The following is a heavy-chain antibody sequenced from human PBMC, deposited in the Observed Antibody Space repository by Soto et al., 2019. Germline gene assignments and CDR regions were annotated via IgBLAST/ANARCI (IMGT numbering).Heavy chain of an antibody. V-gene: IGHV4-59*08. CDR1: GGSISSYY. CDR3: ARRYSSSLDY. J-gene: IGHJ4*02. Sequence: QVQLQESGPGLVKPSETLSLTCTVSGGSISSYYWGWIRQPPGKGLERSGDIYYCGSPNYNPSLKSRITISVDTPKNQFSLKLSSVTAADTAVYYCARRYSSSLDYWGQGTLVTVSS. D-gene: IGHD6-13*01. CDR2: IYYCGSP.